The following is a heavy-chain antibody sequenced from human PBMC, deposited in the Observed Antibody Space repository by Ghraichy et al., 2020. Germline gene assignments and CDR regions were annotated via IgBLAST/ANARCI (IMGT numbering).Heavy chain of an antibody. Sequence: SVKVSCKASGGTFSSYAISWVRQAPGQGLEWMGGIIPIFGTANYAQKFQGRVTITADESTSTAYMELSSLRSEDTAVYYCARLGELVTAIGADYYYYGMDVWGQGTTVTVSS. CDR1: GGTFSSYA. CDR2: IIPIFGTA. J-gene: IGHJ6*02. CDR3: ARLGELVTAIGADYYYYGMDV. V-gene: IGHV1-69*13. D-gene: IGHD2-21*02.